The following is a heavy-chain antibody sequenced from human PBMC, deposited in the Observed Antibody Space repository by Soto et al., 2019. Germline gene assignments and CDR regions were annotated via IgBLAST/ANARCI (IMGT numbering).Heavy chain of an antibody. D-gene: IGHD3-10*01. V-gene: IGHV1-69*12. Sequence: QVQLVQSAAEVKEPGSSVKVSCTASGGTFSDFAISWVRQAPGQGLEWMGGIIPFIASINYAQKFQGRVTITADESTSTAYMELSSLRSEDTAVYYCAKNMAYYGSGSFYRGGYNWGQGTLVTVSS. CDR1: GGTFSDFA. J-gene: IGHJ4*02. CDR3: AKNMAYYGSGSFYRGGYN. CDR2: IIPFIASI.